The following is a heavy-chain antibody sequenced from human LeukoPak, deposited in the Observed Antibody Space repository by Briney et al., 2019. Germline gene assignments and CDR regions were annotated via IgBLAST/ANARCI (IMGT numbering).Heavy chain of an antibody. CDR3: ASTPSGSSAWYYFDK. J-gene: IGHJ4*02. CDR1: GGSISSSTHY. Sequence: SETLSLTCTVSGGSISSSTHYWGWIRQPPGKGLEWIGSIYYSGNTYYNPSLKSRVTISVDTSKKQFSLKLSSVTAADTAVYYCASTPSGSSAWYYFDKWGQGTLVTVSS. V-gene: IGHV4-39*01. D-gene: IGHD6-19*01. CDR2: IYYSGNT.